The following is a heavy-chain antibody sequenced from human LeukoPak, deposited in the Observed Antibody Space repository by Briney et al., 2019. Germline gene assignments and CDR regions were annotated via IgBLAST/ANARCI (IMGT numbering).Heavy chain of an antibody. CDR3: ARATKDILTGYYTFDP. J-gene: IGHJ5*02. V-gene: IGHV4-59*08. D-gene: IGHD3-9*01. CDR2: IYYSGST. CDR1: GGSISSYY. Sequence: PSETLSLTCTVSGGSISSYYWSWIRQPPGKGLEWIGYIYYSGSTNYNPSLKSRVTIPVDTSKNQFSLKLSSVTAADTAVYYCARATKDILTGYYTFDPWGQGTLVTVSS.